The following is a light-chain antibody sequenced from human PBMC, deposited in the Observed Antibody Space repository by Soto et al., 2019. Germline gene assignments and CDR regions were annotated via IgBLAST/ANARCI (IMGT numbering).Light chain of an antibody. CDR1: QSVSSY. V-gene: IGKV3-11*01. CDR2: DAS. J-gene: IGKJ1*01. CDR3: QQRSNWPPWP. Sequence: EIVLTQSPATLSLSPGERATLSCRASQSVSSYLAWYQQKPGQAPRLLIYDASNRATGIPARFSGSGSGTDFTLPISSLGPEDFAVYYCQQRSNWPPWPFGQGTKVEIK.